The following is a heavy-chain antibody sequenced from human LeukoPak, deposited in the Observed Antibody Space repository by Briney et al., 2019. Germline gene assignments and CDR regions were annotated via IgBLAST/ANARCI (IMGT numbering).Heavy chain of an antibody. Sequence: GGSLRLSCVDSGFTFTNAWMSWVRQAPGKGLEWIGRTRNEANIYTTKYAASVKGRFTISRDDSKSIAYLQMNSLKTEDTAVYYCTREGIVVVVASHYYYYGMDVWGQGTTVTVSS. CDR2: TRNEANIYTT. CDR3: TREGIVVVVASHYYYYGMDV. V-gene: IGHV3-72*01. CDR1: GFTFTNAW. D-gene: IGHD2-15*01. J-gene: IGHJ6*02.